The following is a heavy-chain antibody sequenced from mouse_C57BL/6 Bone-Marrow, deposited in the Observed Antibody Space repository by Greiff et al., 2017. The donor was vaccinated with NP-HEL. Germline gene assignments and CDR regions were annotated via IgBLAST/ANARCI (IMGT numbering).Heavy chain of an antibody. CDR1: GFTFTDYY. CDR2: IRNKANGYTT. Sequence: EVKLVESGGGLVQPGGSLSLSCAASGFTFTDYYMSWVRQPPGKALEWLGFIRNKANGYTTEYSSSVKGRFTISRDNSQSILYLQMNDLRSEDSATYYCASPHGYYDYYAMDYWGQGTSVTVSS. V-gene: IGHV7-3*01. J-gene: IGHJ4*01. D-gene: IGHD2-3*01. CDR3: ASPHGYYDYYAMDY.